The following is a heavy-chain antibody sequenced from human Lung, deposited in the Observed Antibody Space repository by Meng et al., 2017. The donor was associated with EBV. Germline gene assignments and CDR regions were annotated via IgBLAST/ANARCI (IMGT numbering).Heavy chain of an antibody. V-gene: IGHV4-30-4*01. CDR3: GVGLGSYNSH. J-gene: IGHJ4*02. Sequence: VQLQESGPGLVKPSQTLSLTCAVSGGSVSSGGFYWSWLGQPPGKGLEWIGYIYSSGSTYYNPSLKSRASISIDTSKNQFSLKVTSPTAADTAVYYCGVGLGSYNSHWGQGTLVTVSS. CDR1: GGSVSSGGFY. D-gene: IGHD1-26*01. CDR2: IYSSGST.